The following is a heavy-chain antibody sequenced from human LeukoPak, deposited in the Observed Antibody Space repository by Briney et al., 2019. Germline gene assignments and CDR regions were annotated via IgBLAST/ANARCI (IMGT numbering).Heavy chain of an antibody. Sequence: GGSLRLSCAASGFTFSSYEMNWVRQAPGKGLEWVSYISSSGSTIYYADSVKGRFTISRDNAKNSLYLQMNSLRAEDTAVYYCARGPSGLWFGELPTSLFDYWGQGTLVTVSS. J-gene: IGHJ4*02. D-gene: IGHD3-10*01. V-gene: IGHV3-48*03. CDR3: ARGPSGLWFGELPTSLFDY. CDR2: ISSSGSTI. CDR1: GFTFSSYE.